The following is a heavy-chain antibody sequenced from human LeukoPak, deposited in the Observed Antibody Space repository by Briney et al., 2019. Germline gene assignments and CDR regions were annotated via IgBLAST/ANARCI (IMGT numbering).Heavy chain of an antibody. CDR3: AREARRGYSYGFYSYYGMDV. CDR1: GFTVSTNY. V-gene: IGHV3-66*01. J-gene: IGHJ6*02. Sequence: GGSLRLSCAASGFTVSTNYMTWVRQAPGRGLEWVSVLSSGGTTYYADSVKGRFTISRDNSKNTLYLQMNSLRAEDTAVYYCAREARRGYSYGFYSYYGMDVWGQGATVTVSS. CDR2: LSSGGTT. D-gene: IGHD5-18*01.